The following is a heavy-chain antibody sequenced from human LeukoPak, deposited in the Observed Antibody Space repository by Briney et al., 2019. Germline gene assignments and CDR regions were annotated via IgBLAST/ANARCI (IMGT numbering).Heavy chain of an antibody. Sequence: ASVQVSCKASGYTFTGYYVHWVRQAPGQGLEWMGWINPNDGGTNYAQKFEGRDTMTSDTSISTAYMELSSLRSDDTAVYYCARGFSIAAADYWGQGALVTVSS. CDR3: ARGFSIAAADY. CDR1: GYTFTGYY. CDR2: INPNDGGT. V-gene: IGHV1-2*02. J-gene: IGHJ4*02. D-gene: IGHD6-13*01.